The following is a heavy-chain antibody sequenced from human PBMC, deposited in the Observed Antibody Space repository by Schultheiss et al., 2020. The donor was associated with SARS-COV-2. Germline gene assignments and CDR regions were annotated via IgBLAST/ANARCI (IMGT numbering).Heavy chain of an antibody. CDR1: GFTFSSYD. CDR2: IGTGGDT. J-gene: IGHJ3*01. CDR3: ARVSGGAFDL. V-gene: IGHV3-13*01. Sequence: GESLKISCAASGFTFSSYDMHWVRQATGKGPEWVSAIGTGGDTYYADSVKGRFTVSRDNAKNTLYLQMNSLRAEDTAVYYCARVSGGAFDLWGRGTMVTVSS. D-gene: IGHD1-26*01.